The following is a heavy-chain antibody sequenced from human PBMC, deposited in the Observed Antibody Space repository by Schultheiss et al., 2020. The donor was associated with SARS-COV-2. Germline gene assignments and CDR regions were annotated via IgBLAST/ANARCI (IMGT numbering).Heavy chain of an antibody. V-gene: IGHV4-59*08. CDR3: ARGYYRSYSSGWARVLARYYYMDV. D-gene: IGHD6-19*01. CDR2: IYYSGST. CDR1: GGSISSYY. J-gene: IGHJ6*03. Sequence: SQTLSLTCTVSGGSISSYYWSWIRQPPGKGLEWIGYIYYSGSTNYNPSLKSRVTISVDTSKNQFSLKLSSVTAADTAVYYCARGYYRSYSSGWARVLARYYYMDVWGKGTTVTVSS.